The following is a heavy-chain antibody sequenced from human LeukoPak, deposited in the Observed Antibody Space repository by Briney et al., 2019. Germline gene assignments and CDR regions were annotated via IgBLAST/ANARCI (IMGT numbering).Heavy chain of an antibody. CDR3: ASSAIVTGTTYYFDY. CDR2: VFHGGNT. V-gene: IGHV4-59*02. D-gene: IGHD1-14*01. CDR1: GGSVSSYY. J-gene: IGHJ4*02. Sequence: SETLSLTCSVSGGSVSSYYRFWIRQPPGKGLEWIGSVFHGGNTNYNPSLESRVTISVDTSKDQFPLKLSSVTAADTAVYYCASSAIVTGTTYYFDYWGQGTLITVSS.